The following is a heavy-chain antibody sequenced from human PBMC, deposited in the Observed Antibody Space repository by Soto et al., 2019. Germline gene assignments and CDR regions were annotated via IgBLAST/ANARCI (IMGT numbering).Heavy chain of an antibody. J-gene: IGHJ6*02. CDR3: ARGVGSYAYNYYYGIDV. Sequence: EVQLVESGGGLVKPGGSLRLSCAASGFTFSSYSMNWVRQAPGKGLEWVSSISSSSSYIYYADSVKGRFTISRDKAKNSLYRQMNSLRADDTAVYDCARGVGSYAYNYYYGIDVSGQGTTVTVSS. V-gene: IGHV3-21*01. CDR2: ISSSSSYI. D-gene: IGHD2-2*01. CDR1: GFTFSSYS.